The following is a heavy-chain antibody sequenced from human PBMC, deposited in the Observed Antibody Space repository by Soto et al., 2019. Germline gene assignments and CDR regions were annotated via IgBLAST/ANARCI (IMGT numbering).Heavy chain of an antibody. CDR1: GYTFTSYY. CDR3: ARGDCSGGSCYGGYYYYGMDV. CDR2: INPSGGST. D-gene: IGHD2-15*01. J-gene: IGHJ6*02. V-gene: IGHV1-46*01. Sequence: AASVKVSCKASGYTFTSYYMHWVRQAPGQGLEWMGIINPSGGSTSYAQKFQGRVTMTRDTSTSTVYMELSSLRSEDTAVYYCARGDCSGGSCYGGYYYYGMDVWGQGTTVTVSS.